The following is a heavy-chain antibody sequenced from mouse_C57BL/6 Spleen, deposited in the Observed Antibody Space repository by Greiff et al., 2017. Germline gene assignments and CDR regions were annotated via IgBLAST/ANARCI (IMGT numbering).Heavy chain of an antibody. Sequence: QVQLQQSGPELVKPGASVKISCKASGYTFTDYSINWVKQRPGQGLEWIGWIFPGSGSTYYNEKFKGKATLTVDKSARTAYMLLSSLTYEDSALYFCAKEPSQGYWGQGTTLTVSS. CDR3: AKEPSQGY. CDR2: IFPGSGST. CDR1: GYTFTDYS. J-gene: IGHJ2*01. V-gene: IGHV1-75*01. D-gene: IGHD2-10*02.